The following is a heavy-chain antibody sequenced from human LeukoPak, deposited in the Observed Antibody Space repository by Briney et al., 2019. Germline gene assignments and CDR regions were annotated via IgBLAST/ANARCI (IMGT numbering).Heavy chain of an antibody. V-gene: IGHV4-59*08. CDR1: GGSISSYY. CDR2: IYDSGST. J-gene: IGHJ4*02. Sequence: SETLSLTCTVSGGSISSYYWSWIRQPPGKGLEWIGYIYDSGSTNYNPSLKSRVTISVDTSKNQISLKLSSVTAADTAVYYCASRLQLWPFDYWGQGTLVTVSS. D-gene: IGHD5-18*01. CDR3: ASRLQLWPFDY.